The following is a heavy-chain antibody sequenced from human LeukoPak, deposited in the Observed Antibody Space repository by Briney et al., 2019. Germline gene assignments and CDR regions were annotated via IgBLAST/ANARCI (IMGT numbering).Heavy chain of an antibody. CDR3: ARDLGYYDSSGYSFAPFDT. J-gene: IGHJ3*02. CDR1: GGSISSGGYY. CDR2: IYYSGST. Sequence: PSETLSLTCTVSGGSISSGGYYWSWIRQHPGKGLEWIGYIYYSGSTYYNPSLKSRVTISVDTSKNQFSLKLSSVTAADTAVYYCARDLGYYDSSGYSFAPFDTWGQGTMVTVSS. V-gene: IGHV4-31*03. D-gene: IGHD3-22*01.